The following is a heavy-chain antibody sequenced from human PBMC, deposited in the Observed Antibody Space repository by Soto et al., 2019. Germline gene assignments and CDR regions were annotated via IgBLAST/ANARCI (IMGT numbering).Heavy chain of an antibody. J-gene: IGHJ6*02. V-gene: IGHV1-58*01. Sequence: GASVKVSCKASGFTFTSSAVQWVRQARGQRLEWIGWIVVGSGNTNYAQKFQERVNFSRDMSTSTAYMELSSLRSEDTAVYYFAAASSGWWGGFYYYCGMDVWGQGTTVTVSS. CDR2: IVVGSGNT. CDR1: GFTFTSSA. D-gene: IGHD6-19*01. CDR3: AAASSGWWGGFYYYCGMDV.